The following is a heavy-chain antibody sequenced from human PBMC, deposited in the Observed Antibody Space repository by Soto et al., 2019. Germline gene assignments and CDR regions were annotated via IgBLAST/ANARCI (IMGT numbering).Heavy chain of an antibody. D-gene: IGHD3-3*01. Sequence: QVQLQESGPGLVKPSQTLSLTCTVSGGSISSGGYYWSWIRQHPGKGLEWIGYIYYSGSTYYNPSLKSRVTISVDTSKNQFSLKLRSVTAADTAVYYCARVPTWSGYLFRYYYGMDVWGQGTTVTVSS. CDR2: IYYSGST. V-gene: IGHV4-31*03. CDR3: ARVPTWSGYLFRYYYGMDV. J-gene: IGHJ6*02. CDR1: GGSISSGGYY.